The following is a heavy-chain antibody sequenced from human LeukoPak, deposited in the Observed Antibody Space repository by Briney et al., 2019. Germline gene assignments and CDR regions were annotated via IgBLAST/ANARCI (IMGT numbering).Heavy chain of an antibody. J-gene: IGHJ4*02. CDR1: GYTFTGYY. V-gene: IGHV1-2*02. CDR2: INPNSGGT. Sequence: ASVNVSCTASGYTFTGYYMPRMRQPPGPGLELLGWINPNSGGTNYAQKSQVRVNMIRDTSISAAYMELIRLRSADTAVYYCARIGRAFTARSSFFDYWGQGTLVTVSS. CDR3: ARIGRAFTARSSFFDY. D-gene: IGHD6-6*01.